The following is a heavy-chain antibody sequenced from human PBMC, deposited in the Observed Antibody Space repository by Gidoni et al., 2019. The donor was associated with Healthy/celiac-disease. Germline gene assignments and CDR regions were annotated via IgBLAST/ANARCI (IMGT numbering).Heavy chain of an antibody. J-gene: IGHJ6*02. CDR3: ARGYCSGGSCYSGYYYYYGMDV. V-gene: IGHV3-30*03. CDR1: GFTFSSYG. D-gene: IGHD2-15*01. CDR2: ISYDGSNK. Sequence: GFTFSSYGMHWVRQAPGKGLEWVAFISYDGSNKYYADSVKGRFTISRDNSKNTLYLKMNSLRAEDTAVYYCARGYCSGGSCYSGYYYYYGMDVWGQGTTVTVSS.